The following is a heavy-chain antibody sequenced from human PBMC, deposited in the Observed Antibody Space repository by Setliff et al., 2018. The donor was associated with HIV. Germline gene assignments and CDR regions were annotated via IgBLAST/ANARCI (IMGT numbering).Heavy chain of an antibody. CDR1: GHPFSNYD. D-gene: IGHD3-10*01. V-gene: IGHV1-8*01. J-gene: IGHJ6*04. CDR2: MNPNSGAT. Sequence: ASVKVSCKTSGHPFSNYDIIGVRRATGQGLEWMGWMNPNSGATGYAQKFKDRFIMTRDTTISTAYMELSSLTSEDTAVYYCASGKGVRGVIIRGGLDVWGKGTTVTVSS. CDR3: ASGKGVRGVIIRGGLDV.